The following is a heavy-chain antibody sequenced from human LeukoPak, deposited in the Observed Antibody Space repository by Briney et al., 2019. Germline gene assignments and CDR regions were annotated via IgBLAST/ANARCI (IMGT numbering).Heavy chain of an antibody. CDR1: GFTFRNYW. V-gene: IGHV3-74*01. J-gene: IGHJ4*02. D-gene: IGHD3-16*01. Sequence: GSLRLSCAASGFTFRNYWMHWVRQAPGKGLVWVSRIDRGGTTTNYADSVKGRFTISRDNAKNTLYLEMNSLRAEDTAVYYCAKDLSWGQPDYWGQGTLVTVSS. CDR2: IDRGGTTT. CDR3: AKDLSWGQPDY.